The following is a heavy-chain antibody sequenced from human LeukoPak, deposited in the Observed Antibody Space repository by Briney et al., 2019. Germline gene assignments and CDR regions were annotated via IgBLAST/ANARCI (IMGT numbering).Heavy chain of an antibody. CDR1: GYTFTSYY. CDR2: INPSGGST. D-gene: IGHD1-26*01. V-gene: IGHV1-46*01. J-gene: IGHJ4*02. CDR3: ARDPPRYSGSYWVTNDY. Sequence: ASVNVSGKASGYTFTSYYMHWERQAPGPGLEWMGIINPSGGSTSYAQKFQGRVTMTRDTSTSTVYMELSSLRSEDTAVYYCARDPPRYSGSYWVTNDYWGQGTLVTVSS.